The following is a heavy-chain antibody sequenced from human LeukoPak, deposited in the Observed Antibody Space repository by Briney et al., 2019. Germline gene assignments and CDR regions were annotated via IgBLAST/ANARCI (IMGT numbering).Heavy chain of an antibody. Sequence: GGSLRLSCAASGFTFSSYSMHWVRQAPGKGPEWVSCISSGSSYIHYADSLKGRFTISRDSAKNAPYLQMNSLRAEDTAVYYCAREGYSRTWYFDYWGQGTLVTVSS. J-gene: IGHJ4*02. V-gene: IGHV3-21*01. CDR2: ISSGSSYI. CDR3: AREGYSRTWYFDY. CDR1: GFTFSSYS. D-gene: IGHD6-13*01.